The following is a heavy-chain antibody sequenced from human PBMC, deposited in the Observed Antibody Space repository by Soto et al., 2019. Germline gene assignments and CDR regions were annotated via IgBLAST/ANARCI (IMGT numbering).Heavy chain of an antibody. CDR3: ARYYSSSSDNWFDP. Sequence: GASVKVSCKASGYTFTSYGISWVRQAPGQGLEWMGWISAYNGNTNYAQKLQGRVTMTTDTSTSTAYMELRSLRSDDTAVYYCARYYSSSSDNWFDPWGQGTLVTVSS. CDR2: ISAYNGNT. D-gene: IGHD6-6*01. CDR1: GYTFTSYG. J-gene: IGHJ5*02. V-gene: IGHV1-18*01.